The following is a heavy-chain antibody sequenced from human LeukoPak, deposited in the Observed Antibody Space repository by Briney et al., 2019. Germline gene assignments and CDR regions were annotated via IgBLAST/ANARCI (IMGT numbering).Heavy chain of an antibody. V-gene: IGHV1-69*04. CDR3: ARDRYYYGSGSLLRSSYYFDY. D-gene: IGHD3-10*01. Sequence: ASVKVSCKASGGTFSSYAISWVRQAPGQGLEWMGRIIPILGIANYAQKFQGRVTITADKSTSTAYMELSSLRSEDTAVYYCARDRYYYGSGSLLRSSYYFDYWGQGTLVTVSS. CDR2: IIPILGIA. J-gene: IGHJ4*02. CDR1: GGTFSSYA.